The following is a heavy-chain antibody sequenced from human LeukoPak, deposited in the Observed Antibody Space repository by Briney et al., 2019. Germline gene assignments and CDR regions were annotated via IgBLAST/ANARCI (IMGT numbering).Heavy chain of an antibody. CDR3: ARGWYSSSWYTMRGRDWFDP. Sequence: GGSLRLSCAASGFTFSSYGMHCVRQAPGKALEWVAVIWYDGINKYYADSVKGRFTISRHNSKNTVYLQMNSLRAEDTAVYYCARGWYSSSWYTMRGRDWFDPWGQGTLVTVSS. CDR2: IWYDGINK. CDR1: GFTFSSYG. V-gene: IGHV3-33*08. J-gene: IGHJ5*02. D-gene: IGHD6-13*01.